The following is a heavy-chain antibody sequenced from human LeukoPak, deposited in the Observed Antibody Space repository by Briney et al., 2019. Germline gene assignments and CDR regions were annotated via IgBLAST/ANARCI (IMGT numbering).Heavy chain of an antibody. D-gene: IGHD2/OR15-2a*01. J-gene: IGHJ3*02. CDR2: TTNKANHYTT. Sequence: GGSLRLSCAASGFTFSSYGMHWVRQAPGKGLEWVGRTTNKANHYTTEYAASVKGRFTISRDDSKNFMYLVMNSLKTEDTAVYYCVTARTFYNEAFDNWGQGTTVIVSS. CDR3: VTARTFYNEAFDN. CDR1: GFTFSSYG. V-gene: IGHV3-72*01.